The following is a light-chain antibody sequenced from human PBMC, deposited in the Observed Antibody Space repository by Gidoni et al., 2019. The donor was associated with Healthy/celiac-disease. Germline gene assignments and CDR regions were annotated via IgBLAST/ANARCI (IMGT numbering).Light chain of an antibody. Sequence: QSALTQPASVSGSPGQSITISCTGTSSDVGGYNYVSWYQQHPGKAPKLMIHEVSNRPSGVSNRFSGSKSGNTASLTISGLQAEDEADYYCSSYTSSSTEVFGGGTKLTVL. CDR1: SSDVGGYNY. CDR3: SSYTSSSTEV. CDR2: EVS. J-gene: IGLJ2*01. V-gene: IGLV2-14*01.